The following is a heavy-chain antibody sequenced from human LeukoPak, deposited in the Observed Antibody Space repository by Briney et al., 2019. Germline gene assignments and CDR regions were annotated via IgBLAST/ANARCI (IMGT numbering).Heavy chain of an antibody. J-gene: IGHJ5*02. D-gene: IGHD1-26*01. CDR1: GGSFSGYY. Sequence: PSETLSLTCAVYGGSFSGYYWSWIRQPPGKGLEWIGEINHSGSTNYNPSLKSRVTISLDTSKNQFSLKLRSVTAEDTAVYYCSPLVRATSNWFDPWGQGTLATVSS. V-gene: IGHV4-34*01. CDR2: INHSGST. CDR3: SPLVRATSNWFDP.